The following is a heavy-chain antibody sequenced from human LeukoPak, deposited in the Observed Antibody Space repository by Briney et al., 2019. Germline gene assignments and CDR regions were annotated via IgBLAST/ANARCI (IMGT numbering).Heavy chain of an antibody. CDR1: GFTVSSNY. Sequence: PGGSLRLSCAASGFTVSSNYMSWVRQAPGKGLEWVSAISGSGGSTYYADSVKGRFTISRDNSKNTLYLQMNSLRAEDTAVYYCAKELGSSSGVVPAAPFDYWGQGTLVTVSS. V-gene: IGHV3-23*01. CDR2: ISGSGGST. CDR3: AKELGSSSGVVPAAPFDY. J-gene: IGHJ4*02. D-gene: IGHD2-2*01.